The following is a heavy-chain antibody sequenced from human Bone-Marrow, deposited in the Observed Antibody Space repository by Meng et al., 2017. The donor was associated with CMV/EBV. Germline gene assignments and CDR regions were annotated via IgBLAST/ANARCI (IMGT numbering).Heavy chain of an antibody. V-gene: IGHV4-39*01. J-gene: IGHJ4*02. D-gene: IGHD3-22*01. CDR3: ARFALLGDSSGYLFDY. CDR2: IYYSGST. Sequence: SETLSLTCTVSGGSISSGDYYWSWIRQPPGKGLEWIGSIYYSGSTYYNPSLKSRVTISVDTSKNQFSLKLSSVTAADTAVYYCARFALLGDSSGYLFDYWGQGTLVTVSS. CDR1: GGSISSGDYY.